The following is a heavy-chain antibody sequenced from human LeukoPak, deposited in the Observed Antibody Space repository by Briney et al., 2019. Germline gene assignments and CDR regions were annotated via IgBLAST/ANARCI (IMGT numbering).Heavy chain of an antibody. D-gene: IGHD5-18*01. CDR2: ITSNGGST. Sequence: LRGSLRLSCSASGFTFSRYAMHWVRQAPGKGLEYVSAITSNGGSTYHADSVKGRFTISRDNSKNTLYLQMSSLRAEDTAVYYCVKGITAMVPFFDYWGQGTLVTVSS. CDR1: GFTFSRYA. V-gene: IGHV3-64D*06. CDR3: VKGITAMVPFFDY. J-gene: IGHJ4*02.